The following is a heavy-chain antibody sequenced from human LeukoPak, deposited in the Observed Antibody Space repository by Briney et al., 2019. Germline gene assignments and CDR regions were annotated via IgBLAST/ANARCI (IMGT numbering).Heavy chain of an antibody. CDR3: ARQGPIAAAGMRIALDI. V-gene: IGHV4-39*01. Sequence: PSETLSLTCTVSGGSISSSSYYWGWIRQPPGKGLEWIGSIYYSGSTYYNPSLKSRVTISVDTSKNQFSLKLSSVTAADTAVYYCARQGPIAAAGMRIALDIWGQGTMVTVSS. D-gene: IGHD6-13*01. J-gene: IGHJ3*02. CDR2: IYYSGST. CDR1: GGSISSSSYY.